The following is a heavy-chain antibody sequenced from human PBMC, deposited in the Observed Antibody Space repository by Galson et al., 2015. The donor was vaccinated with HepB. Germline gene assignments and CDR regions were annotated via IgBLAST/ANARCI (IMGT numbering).Heavy chain of an antibody. D-gene: IGHD2-2*01. Sequence: SLRLSCAASGFTFSSYCMHWVRQAPGKGLEWVAVISYDGSNKYYADSVKGRFTISRDNSKNTLYLQMNSLRAEDTAVYYCAKDPNDIVVVPEVGYYFDYWGQGTLVTVSS. CDR2: ISYDGSNK. V-gene: IGHV3-30*18. CDR1: GFTFSSYC. CDR3: AKDPNDIVVVPEVGYYFDY. J-gene: IGHJ4*02.